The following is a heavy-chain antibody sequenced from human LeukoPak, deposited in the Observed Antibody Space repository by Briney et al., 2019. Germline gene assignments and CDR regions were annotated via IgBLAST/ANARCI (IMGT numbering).Heavy chain of an antibody. J-gene: IGHJ4*02. CDR3: VQTTGWPGFDY. CDR1: GVSISRFY. V-gene: IGHV4-4*09. Sequence: SETLSLICTTYGVSISRFYWSWVRQPPGKGLEWIGNIYNGVPTFFNPSLKSRVTISVDTSRRQFSLELASVTAADTAVYYCVQTTGWPGFDYWGQGILVTVSS. D-gene: IGHD6-19*01. CDR2: IYNGVPT.